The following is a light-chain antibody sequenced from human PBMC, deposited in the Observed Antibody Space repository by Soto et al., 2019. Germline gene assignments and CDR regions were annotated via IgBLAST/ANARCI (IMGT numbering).Light chain of an antibody. CDR3: AAWDDSLHGHV. Sequence: QSVLTQPPSASGTPGQWVTISCSGSSSNIGSNSVNWYQQLPGTAPKLLIYSNNQRPSGVPDRFSGSKSGTSGSLAISGLQSEDEADYYCAAWDDSLHGHVFGTGTKVTVL. CDR1: SSNIGSNS. CDR2: SNN. V-gene: IGLV1-44*01. J-gene: IGLJ1*01.